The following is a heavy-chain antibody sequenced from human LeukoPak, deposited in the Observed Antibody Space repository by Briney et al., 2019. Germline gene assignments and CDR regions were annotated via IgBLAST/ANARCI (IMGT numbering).Heavy chain of an antibody. CDR3: ARGAYCSGGSCYYYYGMDV. J-gene: IGHJ6*02. CDR2: IYTSGST. V-gene: IGHV4-4*07. D-gene: IGHD2-15*01. Sequence: SETLSLTCTVSGGSISSYYWSWIRQPAGKGLEWIGRIYTSGSTNYNPSLKSRVTMSVDTSKNQFSLKLSSVTAADTAVYYCARGAYCSGGSCYYYYGMDVWDQGTTVTVSS. CDR1: GGSISSYY.